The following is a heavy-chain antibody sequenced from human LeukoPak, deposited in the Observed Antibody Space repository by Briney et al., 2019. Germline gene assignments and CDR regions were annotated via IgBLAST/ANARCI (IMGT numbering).Heavy chain of an antibody. CDR2: ISSSGSTI. CDR1: GFTFRSYE. V-gene: IGHV3-48*03. J-gene: IGHJ4*02. D-gene: IGHD3-22*01. CDR3: ARGRSGWDY. Sequence: GGSLRLSCAASGFTFRSYEMNWVRQAPGKGLEWVSYISSSGSTIYYTDSVKGRFTISRDNAKNSLYLQMNSLRAEDTAVYYCARGRSGWDYWGQGTLVTVSS.